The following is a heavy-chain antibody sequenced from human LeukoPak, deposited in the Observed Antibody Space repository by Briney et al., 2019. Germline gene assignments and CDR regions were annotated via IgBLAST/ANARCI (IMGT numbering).Heavy chain of an antibody. CDR1: GFTFNMHW. D-gene: IGHD4-23*01. V-gene: IGHV3-7*01. CDR2: ISEDGFDK. Sequence: GGSLRLSCAATGFTFNMHWMSWARQAPGKGLESVAYISEDGFDKFYVDSVKGRFTISRDNAKNSLYLQMNSLRAEDTGTYYCARDAGFGGNSDYWGQGTLVTVSS. CDR3: ARDAGFGGNSDY. J-gene: IGHJ4*02.